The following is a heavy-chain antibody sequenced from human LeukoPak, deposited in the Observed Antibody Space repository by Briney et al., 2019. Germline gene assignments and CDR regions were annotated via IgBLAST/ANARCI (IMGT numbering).Heavy chain of an antibody. CDR3: AKEGKTRNWDYFQAKPVY. V-gene: IGHV3-23*01. CDR2: ISSTGGTT. D-gene: IGHD1-7*01. CDR1: GITFSSYS. J-gene: IGHJ4*02. Sequence: GGSLRLSSAASGITFSSYSMSWVRPAPGKGLEWVSSISSTGGTTYYADSVKGRFTISRDNSKNTLYLQMNSLRAEDTAVYYCAKEGKTRNWDYFQAKPVYWGQGTLVTVSS.